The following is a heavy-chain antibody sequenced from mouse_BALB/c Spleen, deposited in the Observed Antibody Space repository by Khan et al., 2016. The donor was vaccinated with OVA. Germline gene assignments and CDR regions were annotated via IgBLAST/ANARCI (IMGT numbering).Heavy chain of an antibody. J-gene: IGHJ1*01. Sequence: EVKLVESGGGLVKPGGSLKLSCAASGFTFSSYAMSWVRQTPEKRLEWVATISSGDTYTYYPDSVKGRFTISRDNAKNTLYLQMSSLKSEDTAMYYCASPPITTVVATSYWFGDVWGAGTTVTVST. CDR1: GFTFSSYA. CDR2: ISSGDTYT. D-gene: IGHD1-1*01. CDR3: ASPPITTVVATSYWFGDV. V-gene: IGHV5-9-3*01.